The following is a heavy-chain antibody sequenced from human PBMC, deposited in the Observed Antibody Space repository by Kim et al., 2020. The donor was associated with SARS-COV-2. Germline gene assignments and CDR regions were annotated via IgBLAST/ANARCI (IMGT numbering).Heavy chain of an antibody. Sequence: NPSLRSRVTISVDTSKNQFSLKLNSVTAADTAVYYCARLLYGSGKAWFDPWGQGTQVTVSS. CDR3: ARLLYGSGKAWFDP. J-gene: IGHJ5*02. D-gene: IGHD3-10*01. V-gene: IGHV4-34*01.